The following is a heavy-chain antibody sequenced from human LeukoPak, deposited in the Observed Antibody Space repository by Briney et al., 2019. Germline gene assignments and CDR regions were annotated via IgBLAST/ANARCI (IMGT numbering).Heavy chain of an antibody. CDR2: INHSGST. CDR3: ARGLDSRVVPAAVSRSYGMDV. Sequence: SETLSLTCAVYGGSFSGYYWSWIRQPPGKGLEWIGEINHSGSTNYNPSLKSRVTISVDTSKNQFSLKLSSVTAADTAVYYCARGLDSRVVPAAVSRSYGMDVWGKGTTVTVSS. D-gene: IGHD2-2*01. J-gene: IGHJ6*04. CDR1: GGSFSGYY. V-gene: IGHV4-34*01.